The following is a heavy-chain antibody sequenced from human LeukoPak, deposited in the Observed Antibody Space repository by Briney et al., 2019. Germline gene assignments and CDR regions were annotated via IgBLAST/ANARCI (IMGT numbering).Heavy chain of an antibody. CDR1: GGSISSYY. D-gene: IGHD3-9*01. CDR3: ARTKLRHFDWLPEYYMDV. CDR2: IYTSGST. V-gene: IGHV4-4*07. J-gene: IGHJ6*03. Sequence: SETLSLTCTVSGGSISSYYWSWIRQPAGKGLEWIGRIYTSGSTNYNPSLKSRVTMSVDTSKNQFSLKLSSVTAADTAVYYCARTKLRHFDWLPEYYMDVWGKGTTVTISS.